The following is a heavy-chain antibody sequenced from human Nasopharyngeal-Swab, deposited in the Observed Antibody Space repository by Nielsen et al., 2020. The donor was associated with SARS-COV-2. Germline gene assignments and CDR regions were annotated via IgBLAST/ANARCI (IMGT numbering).Heavy chain of an antibody. CDR3: VSSSSWYYFDY. CDR1: GPFTPKSTFY. CDR2: TYYNGNL. D-gene: IGHD6-13*01. Sequence: SETLSLTCTVSGPFTPKSTFYWVWIRQPPGKGLEWIGRTYYNGNLYENPSLKSRLTMSIDKSKNQFSLTLSSLTAADTAAYYCVSSSSWYYFDYWGQGTQVTVSS. V-gene: IGHV4-39*01. J-gene: IGHJ4*02.